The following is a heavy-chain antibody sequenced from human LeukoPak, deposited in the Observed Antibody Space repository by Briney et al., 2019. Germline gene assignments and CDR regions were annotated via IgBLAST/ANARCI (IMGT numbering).Heavy chain of an antibody. CDR3: AEPHYYDSSGYRGAFDI. J-gene: IGHJ3*02. Sequence: GASVKVSCKASGGTFSSYTISWVRQAPGQGLEWMGRIIPILGIANYAQKFQGRVTITADKSTSTAYMELSSLRSEDTAVYYCAEPHYYDSSGYRGAFDIWGQGTMVTVSS. D-gene: IGHD3-22*01. CDR2: IIPILGIA. V-gene: IGHV1-69*02. CDR1: GGTFSSYT.